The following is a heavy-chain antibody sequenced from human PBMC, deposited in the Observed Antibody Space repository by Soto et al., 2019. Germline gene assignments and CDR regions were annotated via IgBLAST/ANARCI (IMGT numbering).Heavy chain of an antibody. V-gene: IGHV4-31*03. CDR3: ARVGYIAADPTPSDY. CDR2: IYYSGST. CDR1: GGSISSGGYY. Sequence: SETLSLTCTVSGGSISSGGYYWSWIRQHPGKGLEWIGYIYYSGSTYYNPSLKSRVTISVDTSKNQFSLKLSSVTAADTAVYYCARVGYIAADPTPSDYWGQGTQVTVSS. D-gene: IGHD6-13*01. J-gene: IGHJ4*02.